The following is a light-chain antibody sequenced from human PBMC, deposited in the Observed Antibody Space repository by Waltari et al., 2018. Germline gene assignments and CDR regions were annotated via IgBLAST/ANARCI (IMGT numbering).Light chain of an antibody. V-gene: IGLV2-14*01. J-gene: IGLJ3*02. Sequence: QSALTPPASLSASPGQSISISRTGPSSGIAVHNYVSWYQQHPGKAPKLMIYEVSKRPSVVSNRFSGSKSDNTASLTISGLQAEDEADYYCSSYTSSSTWVFGGGTKLTVL. CDR3: SSYTSSSTWV. CDR2: EVS. CDR1: SSGIAVHNY.